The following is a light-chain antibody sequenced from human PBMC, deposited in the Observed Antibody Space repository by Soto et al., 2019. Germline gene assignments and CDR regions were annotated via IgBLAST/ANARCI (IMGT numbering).Light chain of an antibody. CDR2: GAS. J-gene: IGKJ4*01. V-gene: IGKV1-17*03. CDR1: QGISHY. CDR3: LQHNSYPLS. Sequence: DIQMTQSPSAMSASVGDRVTITCRASQGISHYLAWFQQRPGQVPKRLIYGASTLQSGVPSRFSGSGSGTDFTLTISSLQPEDFGTYYCLQHNSYPLSFGGGTKVEMK.